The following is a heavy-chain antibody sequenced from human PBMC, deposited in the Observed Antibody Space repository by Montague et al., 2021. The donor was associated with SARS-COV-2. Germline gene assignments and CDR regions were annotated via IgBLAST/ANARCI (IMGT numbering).Heavy chain of an antibody. J-gene: IGHJ6*02. D-gene: IGHD2-15*01. CDR2: IYYSGST. CDR1: GGSISRYY. Sequence: SETLSLTCTVSGGSISRYYWSWIRQTPGKGLEWIGYIYYSGSTSYNPSPKSRVTISVDTSKNQFSLKLSSVTAADTAVYYCARHPIGSFPRYGMDVWGQGTTVTVS. CDR3: ARHPIGSFPRYGMDV. V-gene: IGHV4-59*08.